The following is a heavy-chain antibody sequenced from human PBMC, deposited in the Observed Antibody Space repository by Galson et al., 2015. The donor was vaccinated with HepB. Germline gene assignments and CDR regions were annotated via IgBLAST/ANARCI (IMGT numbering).Heavy chain of an antibody. CDR2: ISASSGTT. Sequence: SLRLSCAASGFTFSSYAMTWVRQAPGKGLEWVSGISASSGTTYYADSVKGRFTISRDNSRNTLYLQITSLRVEDTAVYYCAKDQRYHDSGVFEMWGQGTMVTVSS. CDR1: GFTFSSYA. D-gene: IGHD3-22*01. J-gene: IGHJ3*02. V-gene: IGHV3-23*01. CDR3: AKDQRYHDSGVFEM.